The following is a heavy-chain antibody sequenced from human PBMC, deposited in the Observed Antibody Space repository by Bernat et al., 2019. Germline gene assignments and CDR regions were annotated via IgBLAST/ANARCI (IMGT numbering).Heavy chain of an antibody. CDR1: GFTFSDHY. Sequence: EVQLVESGGGLVQPGGSLRLSCAASGFTFSDHYMDWVRQAPGKGLEWVGRSRNKDKTFTTEYAASVTGRFTISRDESKNSLYLQTNSLKTEDTAVYYCARASSYSGTYETRNYFDSWGQGTLVTVSS. CDR3: ARASSYSGTYETRNYFDS. J-gene: IGHJ4*02. D-gene: IGHD1-26*01. V-gene: IGHV3-72*01. CDR2: SRNKDKTFTT.